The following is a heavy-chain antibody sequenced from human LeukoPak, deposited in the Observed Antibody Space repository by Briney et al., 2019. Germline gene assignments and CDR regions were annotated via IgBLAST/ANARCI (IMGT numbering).Heavy chain of an antibody. V-gene: IGHV3-23*01. CDR2: ISGSGGST. Sequence: GGSLRLSCAASGFTFSSYEMNWVRQAPGKGLEWVSAISGSGGSTYYADSVKGRFTISRDNSKNTLYLQMNSLRAEDTAVYYCANRGMTGYLNWFDPWGQGTLVTVSS. CDR3: ANRGMTGYLNWFDP. J-gene: IGHJ5*02. D-gene: IGHD3-9*01. CDR1: GFTFSSYE.